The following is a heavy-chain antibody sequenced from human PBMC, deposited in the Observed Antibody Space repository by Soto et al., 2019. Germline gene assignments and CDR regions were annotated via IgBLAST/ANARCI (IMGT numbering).Heavy chain of an antibody. D-gene: IGHD2-15*01. CDR1: GGSISNHY. V-gene: IGHV4-59*11. CDR2: IHYTGNT. J-gene: IGHJ4*02. Sequence: TSETLSLTGSVSGGSISNHYWSWIRQPPGKGLEWIGFIHYTGNTNYNPSLKSRVTISVDTSKNTLSLQMSSLRGDDTAMYYCVKDVVFWPWGQGTLVTVSS. CDR3: VKDVVFWP.